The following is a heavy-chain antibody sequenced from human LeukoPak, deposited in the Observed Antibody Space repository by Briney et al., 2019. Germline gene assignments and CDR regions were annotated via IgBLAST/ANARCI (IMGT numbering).Heavy chain of an antibody. V-gene: IGHV3-33*01. D-gene: IGHD5-18*01. CDR2: IWYDGSSK. CDR3: ARGTDTAMVTGGYNWFDP. CDR1: GFTFSSYG. J-gene: IGHJ5*02. Sequence: SGGSLRLSCAASGFTFSSYGIHWVRQAPGKGLEWVAAIWYDGSSKYYADSVKGRFNISRDNSKNTLYLQMSNLRAEDTAVYYCARGTDTAMVTGGYNWFDPWGQGTLVTVSS.